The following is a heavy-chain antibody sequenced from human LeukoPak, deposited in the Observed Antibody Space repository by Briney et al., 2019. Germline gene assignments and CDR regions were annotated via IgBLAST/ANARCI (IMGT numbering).Heavy chain of an antibody. CDR1: GFTFSDFY. Sequence: GGSLRLSCAASGFTFSDFYMSWIRQAPEKGLEWISYISSSGRSIHYADSVRGRFTISRDNAKNSLYLQMNSLRAEDTAVYYCAKDLKRYSSRGDYWGQGTLVTVSS. V-gene: IGHV3-11*01. J-gene: IGHJ4*02. CDR3: AKDLKRYSSRGDY. D-gene: IGHD6-13*01. CDR2: ISSSGRSI.